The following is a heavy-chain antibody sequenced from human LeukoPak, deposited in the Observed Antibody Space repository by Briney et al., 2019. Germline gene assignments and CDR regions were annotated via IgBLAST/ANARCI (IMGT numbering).Heavy chain of an antibody. CDR3: ATGHSSGWFDY. CDR2: IYYPTTT. V-gene: IGHV4-59*02. Sequence: SETLSLTCTVSGGSVSSDYWSWIRQSPGTGLEWIGYIYYPTTTNYNPSLKSRVTMSLDTSNNHFSLDLTSVTGADTAVYFCATGHSSGWFDYWGQGTLVTLSS. D-gene: IGHD6-19*01. CDR1: GGSVSSDY. J-gene: IGHJ4*02.